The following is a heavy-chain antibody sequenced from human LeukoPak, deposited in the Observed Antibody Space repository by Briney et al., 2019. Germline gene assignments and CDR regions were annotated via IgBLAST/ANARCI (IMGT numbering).Heavy chain of an antibody. CDR1: GFTFSSYS. Sequence: KSGGSLRLSCAASGFTFSSYSMNWVRQAPGKGLEWVSSVSSSSSHIYRADSVKGRFTISRDNAKNSLYLQMNSLRAEDTAVYYCARVFSYFDSSGYDYWGQGTLVTVSS. V-gene: IGHV3-21*01. CDR3: ARVFSYFDSSGYDY. CDR2: VSSSSSHI. D-gene: IGHD3-22*01. J-gene: IGHJ4*02.